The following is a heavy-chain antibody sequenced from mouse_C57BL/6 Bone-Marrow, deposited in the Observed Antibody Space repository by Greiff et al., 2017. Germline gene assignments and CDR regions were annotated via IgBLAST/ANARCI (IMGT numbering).Heavy chain of an antibody. CDR1: GFTFSDYY. CDR3: ARDHSYPYYFDY. V-gene: IGHV5-16*01. CDR2: INYDGSST. D-gene: IGHD2-12*01. J-gene: IGHJ2*01. Sequence: EVKLLESEGGLVQPGSSMKLSCTASGFTFSDYYMAWVRQGPEKGLEWVANINYDGSSTYYLDSLKSRFIISSDNAKNILYMQINSLKSEDTSTYDCARDHSYPYYFDYRGQGTTLTVSS.